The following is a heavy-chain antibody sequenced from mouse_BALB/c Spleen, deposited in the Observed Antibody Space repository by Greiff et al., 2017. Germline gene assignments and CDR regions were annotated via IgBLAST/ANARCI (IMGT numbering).Heavy chain of an antibody. J-gene: IGHJ4*01. D-gene: IGHD2-10*02. Sequence: VQLQQSGAELMKPGASVKKSCKATGYTFSSYWIEWVKQRPGHGLEWIGEILPGSGSTNYNEKFKGKATFTADTSSNTAYMQLSSLTSEDSAVYYCARSRRYGNFPYAMDYWGQGTSVTVSS. V-gene: IGHV1-9*01. CDR1: GYTFSSYW. CDR3: ARSRRYGNFPYAMDY. CDR2: ILPGSGST.